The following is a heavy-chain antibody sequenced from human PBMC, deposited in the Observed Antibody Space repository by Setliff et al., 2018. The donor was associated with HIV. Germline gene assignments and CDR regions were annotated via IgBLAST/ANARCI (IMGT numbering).Heavy chain of an antibody. CDR3: ARVVDRDYDFWSAYEY. V-gene: IGHV1-2*02. D-gene: IGHD3-3*01. CDR2: IAPNSGGT. J-gene: IGHJ4*02. CDR1: GYTLTDFY. Sequence: ASVKVSCKASGYTLTDFYIHWVRQAPGQGLEWMGWIAPNSGGTGYAENFQGRVTMTRDTSLSTAYMELSWLTSDDTAVYYCARVVDRDYDFWSAYEYWGQGTMVTVSS.